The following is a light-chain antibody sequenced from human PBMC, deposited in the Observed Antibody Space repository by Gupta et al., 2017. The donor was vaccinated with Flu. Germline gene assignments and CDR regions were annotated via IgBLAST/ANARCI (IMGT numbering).Light chain of an antibody. CDR2: GAS. CDR3: QEYGGSLPYT. Sequence: VLTQSPGSLSLSPAERATLSCRASQGVTSAYFAWYQQKPGQAPRPLIYGASRRATGIPDRFSGSGSGTDFTLTISRLEPEDFAVYYCQEYGGSLPYTFGQGTKLEIK. J-gene: IGKJ2*01. CDR1: QGVTSAY. V-gene: IGKV3-20*01.